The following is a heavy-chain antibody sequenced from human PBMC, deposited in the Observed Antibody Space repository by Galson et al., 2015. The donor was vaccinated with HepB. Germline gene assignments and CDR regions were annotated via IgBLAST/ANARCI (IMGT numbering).Heavy chain of an antibody. J-gene: IGHJ4*02. CDR1: GFTFSSDS. D-gene: IGHD2-8*02. CDR3: AKEKSYLVGPGGYFDY. CDR2: ISGSGRTT. Sequence: SLRLSCAASGFTFSSDSMTWVRQAPGKGLEWVSIISGSGRTTYYADSVKGRFTISRDNSKNTVFLQMNSLRAEDTAFYFCAKEKSYLVGPGGYFDYWGQGALVTVSS. V-gene: IGHV3-23*01.